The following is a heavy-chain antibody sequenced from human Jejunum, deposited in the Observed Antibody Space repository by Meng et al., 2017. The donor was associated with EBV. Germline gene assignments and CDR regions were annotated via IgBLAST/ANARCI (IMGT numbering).Heavy chain of an antibody. D-gene: IGHD3-10*01. CDR2: IYNSGSP. V-gene: IGHV4-39*07. CDR1: GGSMNNSNYY. Sequence: QLQLQESGPGLVKPSETLFLTCTVSGGSMNNSNYYWGWIRQPPGKGLEWVGNIYNSGSPKYNPSLKSRVTISVDASKNQFSLKLSSVTAADTAVYYCVRVWNYYGSGSYYPAWGQGTLVTVAS. CDR3: VRVWNYYGSGSYYPA. J-gene: IGHJ5*02.